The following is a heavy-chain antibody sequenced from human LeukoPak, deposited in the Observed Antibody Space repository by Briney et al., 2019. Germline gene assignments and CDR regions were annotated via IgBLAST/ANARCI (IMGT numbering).Heavy chain of an antibody. J-gene: IGHJ5*02. Sequence: NPSETLSPTCTVSGGSISSYYWSWIPQPPGKGLEWIGYIYYTGSTNYNSSLKSRVTISVDTSKNQFSLKVSSVTAADTAVYYCARGPDASGYYSNWFDPWGQGTLVTVSS. V-gene: IGHV4-59*01. CDR3: ARGPDASGYYSNWFDP. D-gene: IGHD3-22*01. CDR1: GGSISSYY. CDR2: IYYTGST.